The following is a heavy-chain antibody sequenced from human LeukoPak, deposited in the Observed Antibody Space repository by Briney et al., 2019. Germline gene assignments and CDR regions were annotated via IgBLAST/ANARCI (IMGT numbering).Heavy chain of an antibody. D-gene: IGHD1-1*01. CDR2: INHSGST. J-gene: IGHJ4*02. V-gene: IGHV4-34*01. CDR1: GGSFSNYY. Sequence: SETLSLTCAVYGGSFSNYYWTSIRQPPGKGLEWLGEINHSGSTNYNPSLKSRVAISVDTSKNQFSLKLSSVTAADTAVYYCARGEGSAPGQFPHYWGQGTLVTVSS. CDR3: ARGEGSAPGQFPHY.